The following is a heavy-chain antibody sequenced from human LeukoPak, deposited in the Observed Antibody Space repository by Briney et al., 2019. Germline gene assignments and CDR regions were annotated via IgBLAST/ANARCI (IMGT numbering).Heavy chain of an antibody. CDR2: LSDSGGNT. Sequence: GGALCVSCTDPGFSFSDYAWIWGRQAPGKGLEWGSTLSDSGGNTYYADSVRGRFTISRDNSKTTLYLQMNSLRAEHTAVSYCAKCREQYFHFCGEGALVTVSS. D-gene: IGHD1/OR15-1a*01. J-gene: IGHJ4*02. V-gene: IGHV3-23*01. CDR3: AKCREQYFHF. CDR1: GFSFSDYA.